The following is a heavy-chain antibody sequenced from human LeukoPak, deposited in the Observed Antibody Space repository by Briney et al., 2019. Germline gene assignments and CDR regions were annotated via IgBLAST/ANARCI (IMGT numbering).Heavy chain of an antibody. D-gene: IGHD1-1*01. CDR3: ARSDNLDY. J-gene: IGHJ4*02. CDR1: GMIISGSW. Sequence: GGSLRLSCAASGMIISGSWMHWVRQAPGKGLVWVSRIKGDGSTTSYADSVRGRFTISRDNAKNTVYLQMNSLRAEDTAVYYCARSDNLDYWGQGTLVTVAS. CDR2: IKGDGSTT. V-gene: IGHV3-74*01.